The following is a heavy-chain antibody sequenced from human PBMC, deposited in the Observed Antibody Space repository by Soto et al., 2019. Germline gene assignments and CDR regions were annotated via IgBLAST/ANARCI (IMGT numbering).Heavy chain of an antibody. D-gene: IGHD3-22*01. V-gene: IGHV3-23*01. CDR3: TRNPSYYDSPKH. CDR2: LSGSGGDT. J-gene: IGHJ3*01. CDR1: GFAFSSYA. Sequence: EVQLLESGGGLVQPGGSLRLSCAASGFAFSSYAMSWVRQAPGKGLEWVSALSGSGGDTYYADSVQGRFTISRDNSKNTVYLQMSSLRSEDTDVYYCTRNPSYYDSPKHWGQGTMVTVSS.